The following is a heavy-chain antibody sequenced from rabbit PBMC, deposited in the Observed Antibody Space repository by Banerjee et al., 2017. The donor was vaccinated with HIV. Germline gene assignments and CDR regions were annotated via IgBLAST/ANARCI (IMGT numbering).Heavy chain of an antibody. Sequence: QSLEESGGDLVKPGASLTLTCTASGFTFNSGGWICWVRQAPGKGLECVACIYAGSSGSTYYASWAKGRFTISKTSSTTVTLQMTTLTAADTATYFCARDSCGGSAYYPDWLDLWGQGTLVTVS. J-gene: IGHJ5*01. CDR1: GFTFNSGGW. CDR3: ARDSCGGSAYYPDWLDL. D-gene: IGHD1-1*01. CDR2: IYAGSSGST. V-gene: IGHV1S40*01.